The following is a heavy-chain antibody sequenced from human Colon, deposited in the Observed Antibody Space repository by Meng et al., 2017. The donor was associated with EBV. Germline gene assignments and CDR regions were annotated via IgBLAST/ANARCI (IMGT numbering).Heavy chain of an antibody. CDR3: GRQHLISVAGHFDY. J-gene: IGHJ4*02. CDR1: GGSISSSTYY. D-gene: IGHD6-19*01. CDR2: ISYRGTT. V-gene: IGHV4-39*01. Sequence: QLQLQESGPGLVKASEPLSLTCTVSGGSISSSTYYWGWIRQPPGSVLEWIGSISYRGTTYYNPSLKSRVTISVDTSNNQFSLKLSSVTAADTAVYYCGRQHLISVAGHFDYWGQGTLVTSPQ.